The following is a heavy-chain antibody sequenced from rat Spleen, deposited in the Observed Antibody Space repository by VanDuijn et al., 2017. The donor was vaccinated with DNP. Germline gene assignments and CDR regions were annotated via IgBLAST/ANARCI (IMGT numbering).Heavy chain of an antibody. CDR2: ISYDGTVT. D-gene: IGHD1-9*01. J-gene: IGHJ3*01. V-gene: IGHV5-7*01. Sequence: EVQLVESGGGLVQPGRSLKLSCAASGFTFNDYYMAWVRQAPKKGLEWVATISYDGTVTYYRDSVKGTFTISRDNAKSTLYLQMDSLRSDDTATYYCTRRGHTTGLNWFVYWGQGTLVTVSS. CDR1: GFTFNDYY. CDR3: TRRGHTTGLNWFVY.